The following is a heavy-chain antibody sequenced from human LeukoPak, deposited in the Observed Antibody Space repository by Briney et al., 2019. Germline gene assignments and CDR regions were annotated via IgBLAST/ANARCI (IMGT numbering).Heavy chain of an antibody. V-gene: IGHV1-69*05. CDR2: IIPIFGTA. CDR1: GGTFSSYA. CDR3: ARATQLWGHYYYMDV. Sequence: SVKVSCKASGGTFSSYAISWVRQAPGQGLDWMGGIIPIFGTANYAQKFQGRVTITTDESTSTAYMELSSLRSEDTAVYYCARATQLWGHYYYMDVWGKGTTVTVSS. J-gene: IGHJ6*03. D-gene: IGHD5-18*01.